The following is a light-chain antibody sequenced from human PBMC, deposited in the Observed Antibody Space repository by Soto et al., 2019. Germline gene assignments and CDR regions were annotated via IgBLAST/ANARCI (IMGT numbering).Light chain of an antibody. Sequence: DIVMTQSPDSLAVSLGERATLNCKSSQSVLYSLNNRNHLAWYQKKPGQPPRLLVYWASTRESGVPDRFSGSGSGTDFSLTISSLQAEDVAVYYCQQYYRRPLSFGGGTRVEIK. J-gene: IGKJ4*01. V-gene: IGKV4-1*01. CDR1: QSVLYSLNNRNH. CDR2: WAS. CDR3: QQYYRRPLS.